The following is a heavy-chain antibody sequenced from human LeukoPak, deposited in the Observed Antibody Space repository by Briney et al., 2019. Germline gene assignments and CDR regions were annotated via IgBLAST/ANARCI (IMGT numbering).Heavy chain of an antibody. CDR3: AKQLAMTGTYHFDY. V-gene: IGHV3-23*01. Sequence: PGGSLRLSCAASGFTFSNYGMNWVRQAPGKGLEWVSRISGTGGTTFYADSVKGRFTISRDNSKNTLYPQMNSLRAEDTAVYYCAKQLAMTGTYHFDYWGQGTLVTVSS. CDR2: ISGTGGTT. J-gene: IGHJ4*02. CDR1: GFTFSNYG. D-gene: IGHD6-19*01.